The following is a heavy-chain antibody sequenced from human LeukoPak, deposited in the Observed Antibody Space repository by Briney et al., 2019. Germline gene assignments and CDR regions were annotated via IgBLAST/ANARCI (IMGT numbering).Heavy chain of an antibody. CDR2: INHSGST. CDR3: AGASYYDYVWGSPLFDY. J-gene: IGHJ4*02. V-gene: IGHV4-34*01. Sequence: PSETLSLTCAVYGVYFSGYYCSWIRQPPGKGLEWIGEINHSGSTNYNPSLKSRVTISVDTSKNQFSLKLSSVTAADTAVYYCAGASYYDYVWGSPLFDYWGQGTLVTVSS. CDR1: GVYFSGYY. D-gene: IGHD3-16*01.